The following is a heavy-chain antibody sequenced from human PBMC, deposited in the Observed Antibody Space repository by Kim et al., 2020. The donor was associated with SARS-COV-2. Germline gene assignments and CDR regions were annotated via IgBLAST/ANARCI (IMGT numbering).Heavy chain of an antibody. D-gene: IGHD4-17*01. J-gene: IGHJ4*02. CDR3: AKTPFYGDYPTR. Sequence: YSAATRKGRYTMSRDNSKHTLYLQMHRLRAEDTAVYYCAKTPFYGDYPTRWGQGTLVTVSS. V-gene: IGHV3-23*01.